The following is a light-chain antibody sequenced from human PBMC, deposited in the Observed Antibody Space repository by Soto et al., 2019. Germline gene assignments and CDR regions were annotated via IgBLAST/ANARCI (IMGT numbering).Light chain of an antibody. V-gene: IGLV4-69*01. CDR1: SGHSSYA. CDR3: QTWGTGNVV. J-gene: IGLJ2*01. Sequence: QPVLTQSPSASASLGASVKITCTLSSGHSSYAIAWHQQQPEKGPRYLMKLNSDGSHSKGDGIPDRFSGSSSGAERYLTISSLRSEDEADYYCQTWGTGNVVFGGGTKLTVL. CDR2: LNSDGSH.